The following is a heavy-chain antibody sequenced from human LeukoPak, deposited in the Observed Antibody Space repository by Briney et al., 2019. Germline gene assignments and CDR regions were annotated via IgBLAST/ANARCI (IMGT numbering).Heavy chain of an antibody. CDR2: MYYRGTT. V-gene: IGHV4-39*02. J-gene: IGHJ4*02. CDR3: AREYSRSVVAGSRPDL. Sequence: SETLALTCSVSGGSITSSSYHWGWIRQSPERGLEWIGSMYYRGTTYENPSLKSRLTLSIDTSNNQFSLNLTSVTAADTAVYYCAREYSRSVVAGSRPDLWGQGLLVTVSS. CDR1: GGSITSSSYH. D-gene: IGHD2-21*01.